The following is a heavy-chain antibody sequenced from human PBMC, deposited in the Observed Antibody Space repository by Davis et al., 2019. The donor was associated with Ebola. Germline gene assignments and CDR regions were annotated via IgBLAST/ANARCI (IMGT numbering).Heavy chain of an antibody. V-gene: IGHV7-4-1*02. J-gene: IGHJ5*02. CDR3: ARGAPGRMRNWFDP. CDR2: INTNTGNP. CDR1: GYTFTSYA. Sequence: ASVKVSCKASGYTFTSYAMNWVRQAPGQGLEWMGWINTNTGNPTYAQGFTGRFVFSLDTSVSTAYLQISSLKAEDTAVYYCARGAPGRMRNWFDPWGQGTLVTVSS.